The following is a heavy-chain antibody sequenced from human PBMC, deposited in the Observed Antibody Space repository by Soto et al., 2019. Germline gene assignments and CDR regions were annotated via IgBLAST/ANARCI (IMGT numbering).Heavy chain of an antibody. CDR2: INSDGSRT. CDR3: ASRGAVVPAASFDY. J-gene: IGHJ4*02. D-gene: IGHD2-2*01. Sequence: EVQLVESGGDLVQPGESLRLSCAASGFTFSSNYMHWVRQAPGKGLVWVSFINSDGSRTNYADSVKGRFTISRDNAKNTLYLQMTSLRAEDTDVYYCASRGAVVPAASFDYWGQGTLVTVSS. CDR1: GFTFSSNY. V-gene: IGHV3-74*01.